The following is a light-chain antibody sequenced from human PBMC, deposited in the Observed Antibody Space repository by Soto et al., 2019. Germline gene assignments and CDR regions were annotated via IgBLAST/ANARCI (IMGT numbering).Light chain of an antibody. Sequence: EIGLTQSPGTLSLSTGERATLSCRASQSVSSNYLAWYQQKPGQAPRLLIYGASSRATGIPDRFSGSGSGTDFTLTISRLEPEDFAVYYCQHYGSSPETFGQGTKVDIK. V-gene: IGKV3-20*01. CDR1: QSVSSNY. J-gene: IGKJ1*01. CDR2: GAS. CDR3: QHYGSSPET.